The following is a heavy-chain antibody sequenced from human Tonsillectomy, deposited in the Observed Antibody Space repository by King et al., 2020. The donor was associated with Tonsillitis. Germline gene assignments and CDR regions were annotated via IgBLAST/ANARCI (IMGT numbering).Heavy chain of an antibody. CDR3: ARDRSSGWPGVPDI. D-gene: IGHD6-19*01. CDR2: ISRSSSTI. V-gene: IGHV3-48*01. J-gene: IGHJ3*02. CDR1: GFTFSSYH. Sequence: VQLVESGGGLVQPGGSLRLSCASSGFTFSSYHMNWVRQAPGKGLECVSSISRSSSTIYYLDSVEGRFTSSRDNAKNSLYLHVNSLRADDTAVYYCARDRSSGWPGVPDIWGQGTLVIVSS.